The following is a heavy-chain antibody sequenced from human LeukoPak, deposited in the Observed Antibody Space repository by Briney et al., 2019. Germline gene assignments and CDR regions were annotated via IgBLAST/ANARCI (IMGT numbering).Heavy chain of an antibody. Sequence: GGSLRLSCAASGFTFNSYWMTWVRQAPGKGLEWVSVIYKNGGAFYADSVKGRFTIFRDSSKNTMYLQMNNLRAEDTAVYYCARWSYPWGQGTLVTVSS. D-gene: IGHD3-10*01. CDR1: GFTFNSYW. V-gene: IGHV3-53*01. CDR2: IYKNGGA. CDR3: ARWSYP. J-gene: IGHJ5*02.